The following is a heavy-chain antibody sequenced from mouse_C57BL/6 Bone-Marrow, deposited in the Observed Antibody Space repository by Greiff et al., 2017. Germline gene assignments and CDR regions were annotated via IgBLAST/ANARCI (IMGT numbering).Heavy chain of an antibody. V-gene: IGHV1-81*01. CDR2: IYPRSGNT. J-gene: IGHJ3*01. Sequence: VQLQQSGAELARPGASVKLSCKASGYTFTSYGISWVKQRTGQGLEWIGEIYPRSGNTYYNEKFQGKATLTADKSSSTAYMELRSLTSEDSAVYFCAGYYPWFAYWGQGTLVTVSA. D-gene: IGHD1-1*01. CDR3: AGYYPWFAY. CDR1: GYTFTSYG.